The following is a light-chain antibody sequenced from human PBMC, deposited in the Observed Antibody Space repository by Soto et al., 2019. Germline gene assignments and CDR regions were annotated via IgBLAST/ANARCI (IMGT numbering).Light chain of an antibody. CDR3: QHYINSPLT. CDR2: KAS. V-gene: IGKV1-5*03. Sequence: DIQMTQSPSTLSASVGDRVTITCRASQSISSWLAWYHQKPGKAPKLLIYKASTLASGVPSRFSGSGSGTDFTLTISSLQPDDFATYYCQHYINSPLTFGQGTRLEIK. CDR1: QSISSW. J-gene: IGKJ5*01.